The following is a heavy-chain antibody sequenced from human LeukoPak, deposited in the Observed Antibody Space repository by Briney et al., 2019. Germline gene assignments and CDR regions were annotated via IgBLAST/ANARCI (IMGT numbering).Heavy chain of an antibody. CDR2: ISGSGGST. Sequence: PGGSLRLSCAASGFTFSSYAMSWVRQAPGKGLEWVSAISGSGGSTYYADSVKGRFTISRDNSKNTLYLQMNSLRAEDTAVYYCAKGPSLGPRLGLFDYWGQGTLVTVSS. D-gene: IGHD6-19*01. V-gene: IGHV3-23*01. CDR3: AKGPSLGPRLGLFDY. CDR1: GFTFSSYA. J-gene: IGHJ4*02.